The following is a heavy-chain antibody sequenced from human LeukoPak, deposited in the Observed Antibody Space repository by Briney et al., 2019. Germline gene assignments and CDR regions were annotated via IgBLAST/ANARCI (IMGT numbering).Heavy chain of an antibody. D-gene: IGHD3-22*01. CDR3: ARGDSGYYPGPGFGFL. J-gene: IGHJ4*02. V-gene: IGHV3-7*01. CDR1: GFTFSSYW. Sequence: PGGSLRLSCAASGFTFSSYWMSWVRQAPGKGLEWVANIKQDGSEKYYVDSVKGRFTISRDNAKNSLYLQMNSLRAEDTAVYYCARGDSGYYPGPGFGFLWGQGTLVTVSS. CDR2: IKQDGSEK.